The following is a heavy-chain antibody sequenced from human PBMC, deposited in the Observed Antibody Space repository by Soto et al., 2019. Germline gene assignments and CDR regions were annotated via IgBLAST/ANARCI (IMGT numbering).Heavy chain of an antibody. D-gene: IGHD5-12*01. J-gene: IGHJ3*02. CDR3: ARSMVATPDDAFDI. V-gene: IGHV3-48*02. Sequence: GGSLRLSCAASGFTFSSYSMNWVRQAPGKGLEWVSYISSSSSTIYYADSVKGRFTISRDNAKNSLYLQMNSLRDEDTAVYYCARSMVATPDDAFDIWGQGTMVTVSS. CDR2: ISSSSSTI. CDR1: GFTFSSYS.